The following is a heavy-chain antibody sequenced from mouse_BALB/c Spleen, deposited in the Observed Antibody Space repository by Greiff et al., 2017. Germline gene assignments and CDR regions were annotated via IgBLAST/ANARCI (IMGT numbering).Heavy chain of an antibody. CDR3: ARHALGWYFDV. CDR1: GFTFSSYT. J-gene: IGHJ1*01. D-gene: IGHD4-1*01. Sequence: EVKLVESGGGLVQPGGSLKLSCAASGFTFSSYTMSWVRQTPEKRLEWVAYISNGGGSTYYPDTVKGRFTISRDNAKNTLYLQMSSLKSEDTAMYYCARHALGWYFDVWGAGTTVTVSS. CDR2: ISNGGGST. V-gene: IGHV5-12-2*01.